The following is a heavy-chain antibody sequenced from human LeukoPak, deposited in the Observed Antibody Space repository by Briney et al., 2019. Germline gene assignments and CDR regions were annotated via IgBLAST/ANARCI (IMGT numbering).Heavy chain of an antibody. Sequence: GGSLRLSCAASGFTFNNNAMHWVRRAPGKGLEWVSGISWNSGKIGYADFVKGRFTISRDNAKNSLSLHMNSLRAEDTALYFCAKDIGNTAWSALFDSWGQGALVTVSS. CDR3: AKDIGNTAWSALFDS. D-gene: IGHD4-23*01. CDR1: GFTFNNNA. V-gene: IGHV3-9*01. J-gene: IGHJ4*02. CDR2: ISWNSGKI.